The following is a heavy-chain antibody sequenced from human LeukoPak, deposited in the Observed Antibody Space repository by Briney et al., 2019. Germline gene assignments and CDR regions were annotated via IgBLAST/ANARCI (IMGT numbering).Heavy chain of an antibody. V-gene: IGHV4-39*01. Sequence: SETLSLTCTVSGGSISSSNYYWGWIRQPPGKGLEWIGSIYYSGSTYYNPSLKRRVTISVDTSKNQFSLKLSSVTAADTAVYYCARHVTSLNYYDSSGSFDYWGQGTLVTVSS. J-gene: IGHJ4*02. CDR1: GGSISSSNYY. CDR3: ARHVTSLNYYDSSGSFDY. D-gene: IGHD3-22*01. CDR2: IYYSGST.